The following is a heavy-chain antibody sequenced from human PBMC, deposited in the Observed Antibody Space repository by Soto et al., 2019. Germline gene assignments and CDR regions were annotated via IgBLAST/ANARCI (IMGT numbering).Heavy chain of an antibody. V-gene: IGHV3-53*01. CDR3: ARVSSGRHEFAY. D-gene: IGHD1-26*01. CDR2: IYSGGST. CDR1: GFTVSSNY. J-gene: IGHJ4*02. Sequence: GGSLRLSCAASGFTVSSNYMSWVRQAPGKGLEWVSVIYSGGSTYYADSVKGRFTISRDNSKNTLYLQMNSLRAEDTAVYYCARVSSGRHEFAYWGQRTPVTVSS.